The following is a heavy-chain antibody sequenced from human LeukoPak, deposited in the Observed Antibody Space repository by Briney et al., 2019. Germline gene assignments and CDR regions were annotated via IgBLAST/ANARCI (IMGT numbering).Heavy chain of an antibody. V-gene: IGHV1-24*01. D-gene: IGHD1-26*01. CDR3: AREGWDLNALDI. Sequence: ASVKVSCKVSGYTLTELSMHWVRQAPGKGLEWMGGFDPEDGETIYAQKFQGRVTMTEDTSTDTAYMELSSLRAEDTAIYYCAREGWDLNALDIWGQGTMVTVSP. CDR2: FDPEDGET. CDR1: GYTLTELS. J-gene: IGHJ3*02.